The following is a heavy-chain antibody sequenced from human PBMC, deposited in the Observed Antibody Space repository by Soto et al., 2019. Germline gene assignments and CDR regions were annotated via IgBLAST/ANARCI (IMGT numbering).Heavy chain of an antibody. D-gene: IGHD5-18*01. J-gene: IGHJ4*02. Sequence: QVQLVESGGALVKPGGSLRLSCAASGFDFSDYYMTWIRQAPGQGLEWLSSISSRGTSISYADSVKGRFTISRDNIENSLFLHMNSLRAEDTAVYYCARSWGYSSYFDFWGQGTLVTVSS. CDR1: GFDFSDYY. CDR3: ARSWGYSSYFDF. V-gene: IGHV3-11*01. CDR2: ISSRGTSI.